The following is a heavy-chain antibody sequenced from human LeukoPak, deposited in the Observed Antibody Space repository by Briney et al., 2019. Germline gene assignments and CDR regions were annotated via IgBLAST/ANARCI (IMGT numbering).Heavy chain of an antibody. CDR2: INPSGGST. V-gene: IGHV1-46*01. J-gene: IGHJ4*02. CDR1: GYTFTSYY. Sequence: ASVKVSCKASGYTFTSYYMHWARQAPGQGLEWMGIINPSGGSTSYAQKFQGRVTMTRDTSTSTVYMELSGLRSEDTAVYYCARRAATDYFDYWGQGTLVTVSS. CDR3: ARRAATDYFDY. D-gene: IGHD2-15*01.